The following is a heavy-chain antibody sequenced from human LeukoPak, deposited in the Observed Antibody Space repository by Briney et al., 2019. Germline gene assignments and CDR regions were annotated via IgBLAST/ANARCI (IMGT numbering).Heavy chain of an antibody. V-gene: IGHV3-21*01. CDR1: GFTFSSYS. Sequence: GGSLRLSCAASGFTFSSYSMNWVRQAPRKGLEWVSSISSSSSYIYYADSVKGRFTISRDNAKNSLYLQMNSLRAEDTAVYYCAGYCSGGSCYDWGQGTLVTVSS. CDR2: ISSSSSYI. CDR3: AGYCSGGSCYD. D-gene: IGHD2-15*01. J-gene: IGHJ4*02.